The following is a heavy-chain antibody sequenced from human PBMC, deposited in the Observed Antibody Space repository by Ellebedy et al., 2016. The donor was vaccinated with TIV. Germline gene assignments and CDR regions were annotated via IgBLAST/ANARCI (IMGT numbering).Heavy chain of an antibody. J-gene: IGHJ4*02. Sequence: GGSLRLSCAASGFTFTNYWMHWVRQAPGKGLEWVALISYDGTDKHHADSVKGRFTVSRDNSKNTLYLQMNTLRGDDTAVYYCGRNSHFDWSFYIDYWGQGTLVTVSS. V-gene: IGHV3-30*03. D-gene: IGHD3-9*01. CDR2: ISYDGTDK. CDR1: GFTFTNYW. CDR3: GRNSHFDWSFYIDY.